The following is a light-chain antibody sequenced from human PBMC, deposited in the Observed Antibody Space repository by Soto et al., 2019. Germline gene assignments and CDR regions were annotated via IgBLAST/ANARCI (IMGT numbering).Light chain of an antibody. CDR1: QDISTY. V-gene: IGKV1-9*01. J-gene: IGKJ4*01. CDR2: VAS. Sequence: DIQLTQSPSFLSASVGDRVTLTCRASQDISTYLAWYQQKPGKAPNLLIYVASTLQDGVPSRFSGTGSGTEFTLTITNQQPADVATYYCQQLDSYPLTFGGGTEVEIK. CDR3: QQLDSYPLT.